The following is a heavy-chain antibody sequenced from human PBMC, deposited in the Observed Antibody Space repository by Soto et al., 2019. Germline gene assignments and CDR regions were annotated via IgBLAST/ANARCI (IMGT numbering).Heavy chain of an antibody. D-gene: IGHD3-10*01. CDR1: GFTSSTYT. CDR2: ISSGSSYI. Sequence: GGSLRLSCAASGFTSSTYTMNWLRQAPGKGLEWISSISSGSSYIYYAGSVKGRFTISRDNAKNSLFLQMNSLRADDTAVYYCARDILSGGAYPDSWGQGTKVTVSS. V-gene: IGHV3-21*01. J-gene: IGHJ5*01. CDR3: ARDILSGGAYPDS.